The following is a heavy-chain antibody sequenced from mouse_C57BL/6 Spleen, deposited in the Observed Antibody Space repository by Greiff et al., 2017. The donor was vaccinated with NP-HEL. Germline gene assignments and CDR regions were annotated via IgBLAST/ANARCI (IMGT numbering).Heavy chain of an antibody. CDR3: ARSLTGTSYFDY. CDR1: GYTFTSYW. V-gene: IGHV1-52*01. CDR2: IDPSDSET. D-gene: IGHD4-1*01. Sequence: VQLQQPGAELVRPGSSVKLSCKASGYTFTSYWMHWVKQRPIQGLEWIGNIDPSDSETHYNQKFKDKATLTVDKSSSTAYMQLSSLTSEDSAVYYCARSLTGTSYFDYWGQGTTLTVSS. J-gene: IGHJ2*01.